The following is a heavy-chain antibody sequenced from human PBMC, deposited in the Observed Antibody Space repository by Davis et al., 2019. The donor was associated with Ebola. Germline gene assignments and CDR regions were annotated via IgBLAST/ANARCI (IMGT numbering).Heavy chain of an antibody. Sequence: PGGSLRLSCAASGFNLSSYEMNWVRQAPGKGLEWVSYISSGGTMNYADSVKGRFTISRDNAKNSLYLQMKSLRAEDTAVYYCSLGGDYWGQGTLVTVSS. CDR1: GFNLSSYE. CDR2: ISSGGTM. V-gene: IGHV3-48*03. CDR3: SLGGDY. D-gene: IGHD3-10*01. J-gene: IGHJ4*02.